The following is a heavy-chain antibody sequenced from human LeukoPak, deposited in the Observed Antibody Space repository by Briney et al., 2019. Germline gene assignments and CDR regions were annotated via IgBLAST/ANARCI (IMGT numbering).Heavy chain of an antibody. D-gene: IGHD3-3*01. V-gene: IGHV3-53*01. CDR1: WFTVSSNY. CDR2: IYSGGST. Sequence: PGGSLRLSCAASWFTVSSNYMSWVRQAPGEGREWVSVIYSGGSTYYADSVKGRFTISRDNSKNTLYLQMNSLRAEDTAVYYCARGESITIFGVVQTSWAFDIWGQGTMVTVSS. CDR3: ARGESITIFGVVQTSWAFDI. J-gene: IGHJ3*02.